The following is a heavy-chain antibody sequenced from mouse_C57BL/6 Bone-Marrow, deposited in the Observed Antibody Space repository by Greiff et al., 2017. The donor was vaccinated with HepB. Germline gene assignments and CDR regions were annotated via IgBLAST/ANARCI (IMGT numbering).Heavy chain of an antibody. V-gene: IGHV1-26*01. D-gene: IGHD2-1*01. CDR2: INPNNGGT. J-gene: IGHJ4*01. Sequence: EVQLQQSGPELVKPGASVKISCKASGYTFTDYYMNWVKQSHGKSLEWIGDINPNNGGTSYNQKFKGKATLTVDKSSSTAYMELRSLTSEDSAVYYCASGLLWPLYAMDYWGQGTSVTVSS. CDR3: ASGLLWPLYAMDY. CDR1: GYTFTDYY.